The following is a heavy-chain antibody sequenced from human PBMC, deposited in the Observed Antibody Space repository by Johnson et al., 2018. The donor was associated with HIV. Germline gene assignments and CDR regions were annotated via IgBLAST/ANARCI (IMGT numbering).Heavy chain of an antibody. D-gene: IGHD6-19*01. V-gene: IGHV3-7*03. CDR2: IKQDGSEK. J-gene: IGHJ3*02. CDR1: GFTFSNYW. Sequence: VQLVESGGGLVQPGGSLRLTCAASGFTFSNYWMSWVRQAPGKGLEWVANIKQDGSEKYYVDSVKGRFTISRDNAKDSLYRQMNSLRAEDTAVYYCSRAVADGWFSYDAFDIWGQGTMVTVSS. CDR3: SRAVADGWFSYDAFDI.